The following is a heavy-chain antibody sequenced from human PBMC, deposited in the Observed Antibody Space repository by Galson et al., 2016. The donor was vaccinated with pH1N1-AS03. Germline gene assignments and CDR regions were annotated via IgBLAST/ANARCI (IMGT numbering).Heavy chain of an antibody. D-gene: IGHD3-10*01. CDR3: ARGLTYHFGSGSVF. Sequence: SVKVSCKASGGTLNYYAVNWVLQAPGQGLEWMGGISPIFGSANHAQKFQGRSTITADIFTNSAYMELSGLSSEDTAVYYCARGLTYHFGSGSVFWGQGTLVTVSS. CDR2: ISPIFGSA. V-gene: IGHV1-69*06. CDR1: GGTLNYYA. J-gene: IGHJ4*02.